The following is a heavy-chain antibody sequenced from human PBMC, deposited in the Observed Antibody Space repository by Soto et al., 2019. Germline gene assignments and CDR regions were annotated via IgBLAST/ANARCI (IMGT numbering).Heavy chain of an antibody. CDR1: GFTFSSYG. Sequence: GGSLRLSCAASGFTFSSYGMHWVRQAPGKGLEWVAVISYDGSNKYYADSVKGRFTISRDNSKNTLYLQMNSLRAEDTAVYYCAGSYYYDSSHGDYFDYWGQGTLVTVSS. D-gene: IGHD3-22*01. J-gene: IGHJ4*02. CDR3: AGSYYYDSSHGDYFDY. CDR2: ISYDGSNK. V-gene: IGHV3-30*03.